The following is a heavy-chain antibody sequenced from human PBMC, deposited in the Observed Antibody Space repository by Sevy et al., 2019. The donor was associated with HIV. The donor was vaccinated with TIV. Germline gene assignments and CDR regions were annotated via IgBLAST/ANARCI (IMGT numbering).Heavy chain of an antibody. CDR2: IISSSSYI. Sequence: GGSLRLSCAASGFTFSSYSMNWVRQAPGKGLEWVSSIISSSSYIYYSDSVKGRFTISRDNAKNSLYLQMNSLRAEDTAVYYCARDEPAATAIFDYWGHGTLVTVSS. D-gene: IGHD2-21*02. CDR1: GFTFSSYS. CDR3: ARDEPAATAIFDY. V-gene: IGHV3-21*01. J-gene: IGHJ4*01.